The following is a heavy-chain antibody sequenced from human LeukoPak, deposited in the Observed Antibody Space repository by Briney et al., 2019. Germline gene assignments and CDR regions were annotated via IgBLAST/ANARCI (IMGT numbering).Heavy chain of an antibody. D-gene: IGHD3-10*01. CDR3: TTGQRITMVRGARYDAFDI. J-gene: IGHJ3*02. Sequence: PGGSLRLSCAASGFTFSSYAMSWVRQAPGKGLEWVGRIKSKTDGGTTDYAAPVKGRFTISRDDSKNTLYLQMNSLKTEDTAVYYCTTGQRITMVRGARYDAFDIWGQGTMVTVSS. CDR1: GFTFSSYA. CDR2: IKSKTDGGTT. V-gene: IGHV3-15*01.